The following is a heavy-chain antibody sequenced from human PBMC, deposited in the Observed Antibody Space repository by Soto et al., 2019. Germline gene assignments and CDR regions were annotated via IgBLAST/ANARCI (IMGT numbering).Heavy chain of an antibody. CDR1: GYTFTSYA. J-gene: IGHJ4*02. D-gene: IGHD3-10*01. CDR3: AYYSTKSTHYFDY. V-gene: IGHV1-3*01. Sequence: ASVKVSCKASGYTFTSYAMHWVRQAPGQRLEWMGWINAGNGNTKYSQKFQGRVTITRDTSASTAYMELSSLRSEDTAVYYCAYYSTKSTHYFDYWGQGTLVTVSS. CDR2: INAGNGNT.